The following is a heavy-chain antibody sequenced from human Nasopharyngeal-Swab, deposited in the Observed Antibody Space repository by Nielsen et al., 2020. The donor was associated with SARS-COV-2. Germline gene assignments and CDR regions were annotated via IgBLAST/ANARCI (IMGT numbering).Heavy chain of an antibody. J-gene: IGHJ4*02. V-gene: IGHV4-39*01. D-gene: IGHD6-13*01. Sequence: RQAPGKGLEWIGSIYYSGSTYYNPSLKSRVTVSVDTSKNQFSLRLSSVTAADTAVYYCARLDVSAAGRDYWGQGTLVTVSS. CDR3: ARLDVSAAGRDY. CDR2: IYYSGST.